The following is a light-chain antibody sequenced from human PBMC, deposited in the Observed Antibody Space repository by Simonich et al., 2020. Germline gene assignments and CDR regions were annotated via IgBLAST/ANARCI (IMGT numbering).Light chain of an antibody. CDR1: SSDVGGSNY. CDR2: DVS. V-gene: IGLV2-14*01. Sequence: QSALTQPASVSVSPGQSITISCTGTSSDVGGSNYVSWYQQHPGKAPKLMIYDVSKRPSGVTNRCSGSKSGNTASLTISGLQAEDEADYYCSSYTSSSWVFGGGTKLTVL. J-gene: IGLJ3*02. CDR3: SSYTSSSWV.